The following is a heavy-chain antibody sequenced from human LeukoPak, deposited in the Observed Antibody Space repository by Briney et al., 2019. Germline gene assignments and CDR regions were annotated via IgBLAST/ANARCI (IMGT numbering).Heavy chain of an antibody. V-gene: IGHV1-24*01. CDR2: FDPEDGET. D-gene: IGHD1-26*01. J-gene: IGHJ6*03. CDR3: ATTPSRGLSGSYYYYYMDV. Sequence: GASVKVSCKVSGYTLTELSMHWVRQAPGKGLEWMGGFDPEDGETIYAQKFQGRVTMTEDTSTDTAYMELSSLRSEDTAVYYCATTPSRGLSGSYYYYYMDVWGKGTTVTVSS. CDR1: GYTLTELS.